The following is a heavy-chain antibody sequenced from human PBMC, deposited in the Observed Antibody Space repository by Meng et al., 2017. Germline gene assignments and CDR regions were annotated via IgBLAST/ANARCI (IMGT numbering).Heavy chain of an antibody. J-gene: IGHJ4*02. Sequence: VWLVQCGAEVKKPGSSVKVSSKASGGTFSSYAISWVRQAPGQGLEWMGGIIPIFGTANYAQKFQGRVTITADESTSTAYMELSSLRSEDTAVYYCASNDGTGDRTGGDYWGQGTLVTVSS. V-gene: IGHV1-69*01. CDR2: IIPIFGTA. D-gene: IGHD7-27*01. CDR3: ASNDGTGDRTGGDY. CDR1: GGTFSSYA.